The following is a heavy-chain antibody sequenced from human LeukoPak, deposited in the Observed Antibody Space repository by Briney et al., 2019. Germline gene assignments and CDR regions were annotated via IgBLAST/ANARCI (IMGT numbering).Heavy chain of an antibody. CDR2: ISYDGSNK. V-gene: IGHV3-30-3*01. CDR3: VRGYSGTYRLDY. D-gene: IGHD1-26*01. CDR1: GFTFSSYA. Sequence: PGGSLRLSCAASGFTFSSYAMHWVRQAPGKGLEWVAVISYDGSNKYYADSVKGRFTISRDNAKNTLYLQMNSLRAEDTAVYYCVRGYSGTYRLDYRGQGTLVTVSS. J-gene: IGHJ4*02.